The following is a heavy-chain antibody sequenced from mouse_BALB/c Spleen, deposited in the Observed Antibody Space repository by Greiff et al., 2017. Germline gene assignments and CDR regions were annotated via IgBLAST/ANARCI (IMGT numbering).Heavy chain of an antibody. Sequence: VQGVESGAELAKPGASVKMSCKASGYTFTSYWMHWVKQRPGQGLEWIGYINPSTGYTEYNQKFKDKATLTADKSSSTAYMQLSSLTSEDSAVYYCARSGYGNYYAMDYWGQGTSVTVSS. V-gene: IGHV1-7*01. D-gene: IGHD2-1*01. CDR1: GYTFTSYW. CDR3: ARSGYGNYYAMDY. J-gene: IGHJ4*01. CDR2: INPSTGYT.